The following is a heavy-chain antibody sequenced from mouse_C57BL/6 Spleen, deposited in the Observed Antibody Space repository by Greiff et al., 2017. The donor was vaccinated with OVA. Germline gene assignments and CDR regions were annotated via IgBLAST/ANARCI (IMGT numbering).Heavy chain of an antibody. CDR3: ARGDGPRNTTVVGDY. CDR1: GYTFTSYG. V-gene: IGHV1-81*01. D-gene: IGHD1-1*01. Sequence: QVQLQQSGAELARPGASVKLSCKASGYTFTSYGISWVKQRTGQGLEWIGEIYPRSGNTYYNEKFKGKATLTADKSSSTAYMELLSLPSEDSAVYFYARGDGPRNTTVVGDYWGQGTSVTVSS. J-gene: IGHJ4*01. CDR2: IYPRSGNT.